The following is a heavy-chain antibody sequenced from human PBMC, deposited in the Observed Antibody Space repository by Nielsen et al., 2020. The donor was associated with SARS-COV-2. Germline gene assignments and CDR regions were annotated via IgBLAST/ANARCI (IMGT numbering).Heavy chain of an antibody. Sequence: LRLSCTVSGGSISSGGYYWSWIRQHPGKGLEWIGYIYYSGSTYYNPSLKSRVTISVDTSKNQFSLKLSSVTAADTAVYYCARGVVATTFDYWGQGTLVTVSS. D-gene: IGHD5-12*01. J-gene: IGHJ4*02. CDR1: GGSISSGGYY. CDR3: ARGVVATTFDY. CDR2: IYYSGST. V-gene: IGHV4-31*03.